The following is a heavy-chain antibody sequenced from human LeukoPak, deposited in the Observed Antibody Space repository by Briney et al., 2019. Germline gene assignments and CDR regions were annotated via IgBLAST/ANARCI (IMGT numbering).Heavy chain of an antibody. V-gene: IGHV1-8*03. D-gene: IGHD6-6*01. CDR1: GYTFTSYD. Sequence: ASVKVSCKASGYTFTSYDINWVRQATGQGLEWMGWMNPNSGNTGYAQKFQGRVTITRNTSISTAYMELSSLRSEDTAVYYCARGHIRSGQLLYYYYYMDVWGKGTTVTASS. CDR3: ARGHIRSGQLLYYYYYMDV. CDR2: MNPNSGNT. J-gene: IGHJ6*03.